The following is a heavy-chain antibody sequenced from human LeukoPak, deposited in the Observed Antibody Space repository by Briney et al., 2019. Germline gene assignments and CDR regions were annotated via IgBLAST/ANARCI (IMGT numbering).Heavy chain of an antibody. CDR1: GYSFTSYW. CDR3: ARSTPDYDILTAHHWFDP. CDR2: IYPGDSDT. Sequence: PGESLKISCKGSGYSFTSYWIGWVRQMPGKGLEWMGIIYPGDSDTRYSPSSQGQVTISADKSISTAYLQWSSLKASDTAMYYCARSTPDYDILTAHHWFDPWGQGTLVTVSS. J-gene: IGHJ5*02. V-gene: IGHV5-51*01. D-gene: IGHD3-9*01.